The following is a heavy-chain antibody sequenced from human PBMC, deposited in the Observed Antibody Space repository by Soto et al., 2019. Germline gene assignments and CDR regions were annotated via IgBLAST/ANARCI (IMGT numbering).Heavy chain of an antibody. V-gene: IGHV4-59*08. D-gene: IGHD5-12*01. Sequence: PSETLSLTCTVSGGSISSYYWSWIRQPPGKGLEWIGYIYYSGSTNYNPSLKSRVTISVDTSKNQFSLKLSSVTAADTAVYYCARGGYVEMATIEYYFDYWGQGTLVTVSS. J-gene: IGHJ4*02. CDR2: IYYSGST. CDR1: GGSISSYY. CDR3: ARGGYVEMATIEYYFDY.